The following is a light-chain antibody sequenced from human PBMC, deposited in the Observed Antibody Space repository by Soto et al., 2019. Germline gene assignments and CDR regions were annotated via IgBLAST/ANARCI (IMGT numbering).Light chain of an antibody. J-gene: IGKJ1*01. CDR2: DAS. V-gene: IGKV1-5*01. CDR3: QQYNAYPWT. CDR1: QSISSW. Sequence: DIQMTQSPSTLSASVGDRVTITCRASQSISSWLAWYQQKPGNAPTLLMYDASSLDSGVPSRFSGSGSGTDFTLTISSLQPDDFATYYCQQYNAYPWTFGQGTKVEIK.